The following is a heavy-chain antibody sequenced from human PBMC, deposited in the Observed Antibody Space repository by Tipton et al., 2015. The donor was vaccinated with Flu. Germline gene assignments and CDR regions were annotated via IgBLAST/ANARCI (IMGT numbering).Heavy chain of an antibody. CDR3: ARRDYSNYVSEPKNWFDP. V-gene: IGHV4-38-2*01. CDR1: GYSIRSSNYY. Sequence: LSLTCAVSGYSIRSSNYYWGWIRQPPGKGLEWIGNIFHSGNTYHNPSLKSRVTISIDTSKNQFSLKLSSVTAADTAVYYCARRDYSNYVSEPKNWFDPWGQGALVTVSS. D-gene: IGHD4-11*01. J-gene: IGHJ5*02. CDR2: IFHSGNT.